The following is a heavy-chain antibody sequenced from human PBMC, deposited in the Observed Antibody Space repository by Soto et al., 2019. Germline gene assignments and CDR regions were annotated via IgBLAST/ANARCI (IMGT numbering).Heavy chain of an antibody. Sequence: HPGGSLRLSCAASGFTVSSNYMSWVRQAPGKGLEWVSVIYSGGSTYYADSVRGRFTISRDNSKNTLYLQMNSLRAEDTAVYYCARGIAARRVIGYYYYGMDVWGQGTTVTVSS. CDR1: GFTVSSNY. J-gene: IGHJ6*02. CDR2: IYSGGST. V-gene: IGHV3-53*01. CDR3: ARGIAARRVIGYYYYGMDV. D-gene: IGHD6-6*01.